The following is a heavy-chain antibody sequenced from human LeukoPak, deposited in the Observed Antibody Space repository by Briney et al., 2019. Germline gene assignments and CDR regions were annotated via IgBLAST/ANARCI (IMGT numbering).Heavy chain of an antibody. J-gene: IGHJ4*02. CDR1: GYTFTGYD. Sequence: ASVKVSCKASGYTFTGYDMHWVRQAPGQGLEWMGRINPNSGGTNYAQKFQGRVTMTRDTSISTAYMELSRLRSDDTAAYYCARDPRYSGYESHFDHGGQGTRVTVPS. D-gene: IGHD5-12*01. CDR3: ARDPRYSGYESHFDH. CDR2: INPNSGGT. V-gene: IGHV1-2*06.